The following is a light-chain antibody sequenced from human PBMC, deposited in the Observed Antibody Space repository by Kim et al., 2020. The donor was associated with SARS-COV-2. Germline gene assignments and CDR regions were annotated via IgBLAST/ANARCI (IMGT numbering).Light chain of an antibody. CDR1: ESVSTS. Sequence: MSQSPATLSASPGETVTLSCRATESVSTSLAWYQQRPGQAPTLLIYGASTRATGIPARITGSGSGSQFTLTIRGLQSEDFAVYHCHQYHTWPYSFGRGTKLEI. J-gene: IGKJ2*03. CDR2: GAS. CDR3: HQYHTWPYS. V-gene: IGKV3-15*01.